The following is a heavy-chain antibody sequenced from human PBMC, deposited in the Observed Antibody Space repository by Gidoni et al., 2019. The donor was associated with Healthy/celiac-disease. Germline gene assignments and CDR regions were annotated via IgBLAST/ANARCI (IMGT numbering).Heavy chain of an antibody. Sequence: QVQLVESGGGVVQPGRSLRLSCAASGFTFSSYGMHWVRQAPGKGLEWVAVISYDGSNKYYADSVKGRFTISRDNSKNTLYLQMNSLRAEDTAVYYCAKDLGWLAHNTPPAGMDVWGQGTTVTVSS. CDR2: ISYDGSNK. CDR3: AKDLGWLAHNTPPAGMDV. J-gene: IGHJ6*02. V-gene: IGHV3-30*18. D-gene: IGHD6-19*01. CDR1: GFTFSSYG.